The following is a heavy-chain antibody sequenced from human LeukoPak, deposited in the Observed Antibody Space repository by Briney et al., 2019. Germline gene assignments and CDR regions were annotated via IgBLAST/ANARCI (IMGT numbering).Heavy chain of an antibody. CDR2: ISAYNGNT. D-gene: IGHD3-3*01. V-gene: IGHV1-18*01. CDR3: AREAPYYDFWSGYLPNYYYYYYMDV. Sequence: GASVKVSCKASGYTFTSYGISWVRQAPGPGLEWMGWISAYNGNTNYAQKLQGRVTMTTDTSTSTAYMELRSLRSDDTAVYHCAREAPYYDFWSGYLPNYYYYYYMDVWGKGTTVTVSS. J-gene: IGHJ6*03. CDR1: GYTFTSYG.